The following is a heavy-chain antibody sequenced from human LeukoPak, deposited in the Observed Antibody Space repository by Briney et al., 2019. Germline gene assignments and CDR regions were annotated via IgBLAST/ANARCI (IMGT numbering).Heavy chain of an antibody. CDR1: GFTFSSYG. CDR3: AKLQAAAGTTSADY. Sequence: GGSLRLSCAASGFTFSSYGMHWVRQAPGKGLEWVAVISYDGSNKYYADSVKGRFTISRDNSKNTLYLQMNSLRAEDTAVYYCAKLQAAAGTTSADYWGQGTLVTVSS. D-gene: IGHD6-13*01. J-gene: IGHJ4*02. CDR2: ISYDGSNK. V-gene: IGHV3-30*18.